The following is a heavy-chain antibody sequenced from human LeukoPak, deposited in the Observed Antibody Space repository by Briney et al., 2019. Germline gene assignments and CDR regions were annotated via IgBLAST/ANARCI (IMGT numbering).Heavy chain of an antibody. CDR3: ARGTASIDSTGDYFDY. CDR1: GGSISSSSYY. J-gene: IGHJ4*02. CDR2: IYYSGST. Sequence: SETLSLTRTVSGGSISSSSYYWGWIRQPPGKGLEWIGSIYYSGSTYYNPSLKSRVTISVDTSKNQFSLKLSSVTAADTAVYYCARGTASIDSTGDYFDYWGQGTLVTVSS. D-gene: IGHD3-22*01. V-gene: IGHV4-39*01.